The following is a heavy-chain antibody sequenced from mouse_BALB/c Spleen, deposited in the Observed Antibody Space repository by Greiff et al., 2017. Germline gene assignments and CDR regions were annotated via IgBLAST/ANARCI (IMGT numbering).Heavy chain of an antibody. V-gene: IGHV1-67*01. CDR3: ARGYYGSSYDYAMDY. CDR1: SYTFTDYA. J-gene: IGHJ4*01. CDR2: ISTYYGNT. Sequence: VQLQQSGPELVRPGVSVKISCKGSSYTFTDYAMHWVKQSHAKSLEWIGVISTYYGNTNYNQKFKGKATMTVDKSSSTAYMELARLTSEDSAVYYCARGYYGSSYDYAMDYWGQGTSVTVSS. D-gene: IGHD1-1*01.